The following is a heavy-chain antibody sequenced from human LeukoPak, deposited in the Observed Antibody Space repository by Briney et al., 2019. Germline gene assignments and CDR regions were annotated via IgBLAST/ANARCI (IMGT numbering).Heavy chain of an antibody. CDR3: ARQWGRLGFDY. Sequence: PSETLSLTCAVSGGSITSSNWWTWVRQPPGKGLEWIGEIYYSGSTNYNPSLKSRVTISMDKSKNHFSLELTSVTAADTAMYYCARQWGRLGFDYWGQGTLVTVSS. CDR1: GGSITSSNW. J-gene: IGHJ4*02. D-gene: IGHD2-8*01. V-gene: IGHV4-4*02. CDR2: IYYSGST.